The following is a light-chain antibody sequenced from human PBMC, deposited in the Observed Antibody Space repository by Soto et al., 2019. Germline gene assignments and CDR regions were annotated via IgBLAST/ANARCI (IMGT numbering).Light chain of an antibody. CDR2: AAS. CDR3: LQHNSYPWT. Sequence: DIQMTQSPSALSASVGDRVTITCRASQSISTYLEWFQQKPGKAPKRLIYAASSLQSGVPSRFSGSGSGTEFTLTISSLQPEDFATYYCLQHNSYPWTFGQGTKVDIK. J-gene: IGKJ1*01. CDR1: QSISTY. V-gene: IGKV1-17*01.